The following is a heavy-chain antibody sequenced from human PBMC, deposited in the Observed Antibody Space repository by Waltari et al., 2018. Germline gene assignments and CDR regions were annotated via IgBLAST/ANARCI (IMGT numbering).Heavy chain of an antibody. V-gene: IGHV1-2*02. J-gene: IGHJ4*02. CDR2: INPNSGGT. CDR3: ARVGAARHFDY. D-gene: IGHD6-6*01. CDR1: GYTFPGHY. Sequence: QVQLVQSGAAVTKPGASVKVSCTASGYTFPGHYLHWVRQAPGQGLEWMGWINPNSGGTNYAQKFQGRVTMTRDTSISTAYMELSRLRSDDTAVYYCARVGAARHFDYWGQGTLVTVSS.